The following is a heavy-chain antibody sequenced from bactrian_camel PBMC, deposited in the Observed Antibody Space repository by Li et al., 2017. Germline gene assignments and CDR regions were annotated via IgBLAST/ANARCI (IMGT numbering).Heavy chain of an antibody. J-gene: IGHJ6*01. Sequence: HVQLVESGGGSVQAGGSLRLSCVVSSNSDCNYDMRWYRQAPGEEREAIAGVDRDGTADYVDSVKGRFAVSEDKAKKALILQMNNLKPEDTAMYYFAAVRQEWWLGCLTAPHNIWGQGTQVTVSS. CDR1: SNSDCNYD. D-gene: IGHD1*01. CDR3: AAVRQEWWLGCLTAPHNI. CDR2: VDRDGTA. V-gene: IGHV3S53*01.